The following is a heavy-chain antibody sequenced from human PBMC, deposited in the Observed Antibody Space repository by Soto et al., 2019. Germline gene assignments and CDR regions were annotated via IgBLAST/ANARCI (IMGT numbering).Heavy chain of an antibody. V-gene: IGHV3-21*01. CDR2: ISSRSDI. Sequence: GSLRLSCVGSGLTVSTYSINWVRQAPGKGLEWVSSISSRSDIYYADSVKGRFTTSRDNAKNSVSLQMNSLRAEETAVYYCAREYTAWPLAYGLDVWGQGTTVTV. CDR1: GLTVSTYS. J-gene: IGHJ6*02. D-gene: IGHD2-2*02. CDR3: AREYTAWPLAYGLDV.